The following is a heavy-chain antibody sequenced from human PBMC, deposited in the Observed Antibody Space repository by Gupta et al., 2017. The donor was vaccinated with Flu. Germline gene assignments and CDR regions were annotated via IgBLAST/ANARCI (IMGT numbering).Heavy chain of an antibody. Sequence: QVPLQEPGPGVVKPSETLLLTCTVSGGPFSSFPWSWLRQSPVKGLEWIGHVYYRGGSVYNSSLESRTTIALDRSTNQFSLKLRSVTTADTALYFCARGDYNAFDRWGRGTMVTVSS. J-gene: IGHJ3*01. V-gene: IGHV4-59*01. CDR1: GGPFSSFP. CDR3: ARGDYNAFDR. CDR2: VYYRGGS. D-gene: IGHD4-17*01.